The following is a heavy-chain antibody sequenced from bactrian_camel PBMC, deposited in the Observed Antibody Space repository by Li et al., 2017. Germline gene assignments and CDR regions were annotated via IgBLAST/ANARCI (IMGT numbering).Heavy chain of an antibody. CDR3: AAGYPTLSGIYCPNQSLEYNY. V-gene: IGHV3-2*01. CDR1: TYTGSGYY. J-gene: IGHJ4*01. CDR2: IKPRGNL. D-gene: IGHD2*01. Sequence: LVESGGGSVQAGESLRLSCTASTYTGSGYYMGWFRQAPGKEREGIACIKPRGNLGYARSAEGRFTISRDNSKNTLYLQMNSLKPEDTAMYYCAAGYPTLSGIYCPNQSLEYNYWGQGTQVTVS.